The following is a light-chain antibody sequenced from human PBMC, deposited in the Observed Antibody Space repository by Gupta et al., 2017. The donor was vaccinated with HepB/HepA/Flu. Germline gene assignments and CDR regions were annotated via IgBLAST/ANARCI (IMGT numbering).Light chain of an antibody. CDR3: QQTYTVPWT. Sequence: DIQMTQSPSSLSASVRDRVSITCRASQNISPYLNWYQHKPGIAPKLLIYGTTNLRTGVPSRFSVSGSGTDFTLTISSLQPEDFATYICQQTYTVPWTFGQGTKV. V-gene: IGKV1-39*01. J-gene: IGKJ1*01. CDR1: QNISPY. CDR2: GTT.